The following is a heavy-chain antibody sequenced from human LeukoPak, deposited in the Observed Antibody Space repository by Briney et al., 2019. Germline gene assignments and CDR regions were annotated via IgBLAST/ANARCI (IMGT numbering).Heavy chain of an antibody. Sequence: GGSLRLSCAASGFTISSNYMSWVRQAPGKGLERGSVIYSGGSTYYADSVKGRFTISRDNSKNTLYLQMNSLRAEDTAVYYCARDLTVGATRGDAFDIWGQGTMVTVSS. CDR2: IYSGGST. V-gene: IGHV3-66*01. CDR3: ARDLTVGATRGDAFDI. D-gene: IGHD1-26*01. CDR1: GFTISSNY. J-gene: IGHJ3*02.